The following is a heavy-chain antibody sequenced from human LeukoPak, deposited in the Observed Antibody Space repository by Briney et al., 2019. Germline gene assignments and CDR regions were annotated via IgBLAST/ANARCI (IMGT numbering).Heavy chain of an antibody. CDR1: GGSISSSNW. Sequence: SGTLSLTCAVSGGSISSSNWWSWVRQPPGKGLEWIGEIYHSGSTNYNPSLKSRVTISVDKSKNQFSLKLSSVTAADTAVYYCARQVSGYDMGENYYYYMDVWGKGTTVTISS. J-gene: IGHJ6*03. D-gene: IGHD5-12*01. V-gene: IGHV4-4*02. CDR2: IYHSGST. CDR3: ARQVSGYDMGENYYYYMDV.